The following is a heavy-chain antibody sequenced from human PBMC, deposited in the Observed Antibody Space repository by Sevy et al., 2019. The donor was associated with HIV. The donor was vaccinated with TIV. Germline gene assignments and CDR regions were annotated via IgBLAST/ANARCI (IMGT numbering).Heavy chain of an antibody. CDR2: INPNSGGT. CDR3: AREYSSSTGWFDP. J-gene: IGHJ5*02. D-gene: IGHD6-6*01. CDR1: GYTFTGYY. Sequence: SSVKVSCKASGYTFTGYYMHWVRQAPGQGLEWMGRINPNSGGTNYAQKFQGRVTMTRDTSISTAYMELSRLRSDDTDVYYCAREYSSSTGWFDPWGQGTLVTVSS. V-gene: IGHV1-2*05.